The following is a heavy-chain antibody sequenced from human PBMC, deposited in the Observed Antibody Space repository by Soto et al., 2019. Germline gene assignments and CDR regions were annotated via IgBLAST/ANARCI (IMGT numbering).Heavy chain of an antibody. V-gene: IGHV1-18*04. CDR2: ISAYNGNT. D-gene: IGHD2-2*01. Sequence: ASVKVSCKASGYTFTSYGISWVRQAPGQGLEWMGWISAYNGNTNYAQKLQGRVTMTTDTSTSTAYMELRSLRSDDTAVYYCARASYCSSTSCFDYWGQGTLVTVPS. CDR3: ARASYCSSTSCFDY. CDR1: GYTFTSYG. J-gene: IGHJ4*02.